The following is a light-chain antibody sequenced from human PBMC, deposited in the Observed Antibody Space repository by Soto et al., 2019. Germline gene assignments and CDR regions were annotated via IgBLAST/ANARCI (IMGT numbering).Light chain of an antibody. CDR3: HHFKSYPRT. CDR1: QAITNN. J-gene: IGKJ4*01. V-gene: IGKV1-9*01. Sequence: IHLTQSRSSLSASVGDGVTITCRASQAITNNLAWYQQKPGNPPRLLIYEESTLHSGVPSRFSGRKVGTQFILTIDSLQPEDFAPYYRHHFKSYPRTFGGGTNLDI. CDR2: EES.